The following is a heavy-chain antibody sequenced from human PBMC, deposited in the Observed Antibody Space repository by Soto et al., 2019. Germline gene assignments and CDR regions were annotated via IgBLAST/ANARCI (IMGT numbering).Heavy chain of an antibody. CDR1: GFSLSTSGMC. D-gene: IGHD6-6*01. CDR3: ARRIAARRGYYYGMDV. J-gene: IGHJ6*02. CDR2: IDWDDDK. Sequence: GHTLVNPRQTLTLTCTFSGFSLSTSGMCVSWIRQPPAKALEWLALIDWDDDKYYSTSLKTRLTISKDTSKNQVVLTMTNMDPVDTATYYCARRIAARRGYYYGMDVWGQGTTVSVSS. V-gene: IGHV2-70*01.